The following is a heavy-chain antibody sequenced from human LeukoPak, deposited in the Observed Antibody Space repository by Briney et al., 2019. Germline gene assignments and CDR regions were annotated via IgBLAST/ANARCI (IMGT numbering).Heavy chain of an antibody. V-gene: IGHV3-30*18. Sequence: GGSLRLSCAASKFTFSNYGMHWVRQAPGKGLEWVAVISYDGSKKYYGDSVKGRFTISRDNSKNTVYLQMNSLRAEDTAVYYCAKGDSTGYYYHYGYYFDYWGQGTLVTVSS. CDR2: ISYDGSKK. CDR1: KFTFSNYG. CDR3: AKGDSTGYYYHYGYYFDY. D-gene: IGHD3-22*01. J-gene: IGHJ4*02.